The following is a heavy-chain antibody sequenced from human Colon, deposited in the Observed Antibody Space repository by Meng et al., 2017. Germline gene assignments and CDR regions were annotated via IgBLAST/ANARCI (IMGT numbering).Heavy chain of an antibody. Sequence: QLQLQESGPGLVKPSETLSLTCTVPGGSIGSNSYHWGWTRQPPGKGLEWIGEINHSGSTNYNPSLKSRVTVSIDTSRNQFSLWLTSVTAADTAVYYCVRSSAWVRTGFDPWGQGTLVTVSS. CDR2: INHSGST. V-gene: IGHV4-39*01. J-gene: IGHJ5*02. D-gene: IGHD6-19*01. CDR3: VRSSAWVRTGFDP. CDR1: GGSIGSNSYH.